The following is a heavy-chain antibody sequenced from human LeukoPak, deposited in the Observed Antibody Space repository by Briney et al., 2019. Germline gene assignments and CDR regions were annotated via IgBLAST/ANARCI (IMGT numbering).Heavy chain of an antibody. CDR1: GFTFSRYS. J-gene: IGHJ4*02. V-gene: IGHV3-48*02. CDR2: ITGSGSPI. CDR3: VRDPEALDY. Sequence: GGSLRLSCAASGFTFSRYSMNWVRQAPGKRLEWVSYITGSGSPIYYADSVKGRFTISRDNAKNSLYLQMNSLGDEDTAVYYCVRDPEALDYWGQGTLVTVSS.